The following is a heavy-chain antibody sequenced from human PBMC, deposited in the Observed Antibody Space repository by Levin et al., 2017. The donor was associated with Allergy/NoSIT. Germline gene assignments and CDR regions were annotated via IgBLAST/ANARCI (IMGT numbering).Heavy chain of an antibody. Sequence: SVKVSCKASGGTFSSYAISWVRQAPGQGLEWMGGIIPIFGTANYAQKFQGRVTITADESTSTAYMELSSLRSEDTAVYYCARVPLMAAPKNWFDPWGQGTLVTVSS. D-gene: IGHD3-10*01. CDR3: ARVPLMAAPKNWFDP. V-gene: IGHV1-69*13. CDR2: IIPIFGTA. J-gene: IGHJ5*02. CDR1: GGTFSSYA.